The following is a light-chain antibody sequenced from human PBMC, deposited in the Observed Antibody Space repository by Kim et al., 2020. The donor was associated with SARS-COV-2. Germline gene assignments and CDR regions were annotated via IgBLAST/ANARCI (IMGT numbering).Light chain of an antibody. Sequence: VSPGQTASITCSGDKLGNKFVSWYEQKPGQSHVLVIYRDSKRPSGIPERFSGSNSGNTATLTISGTQPMDEADYYCQTWVSSTGVFGGGTQLTVL. J-gene: IGLJ3*02. CDR2: RDS. CDR3: QTWVSSTGV. CDR1: KLGNKF. V-gene: IGLV3-1*01.